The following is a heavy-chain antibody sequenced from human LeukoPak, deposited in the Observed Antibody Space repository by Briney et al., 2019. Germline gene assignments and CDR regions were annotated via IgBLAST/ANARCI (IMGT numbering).Heavy chain of an antibody. D-gene: IGHD5/OR15-5a*01. CDR2: ISGPGTST. Sequence: GGSLRLSCAASGFTFSNYAVSWVRQAPGKGLDWVSVISGPGTSTSYGNSVKGRFTISRDNSKSTVFLQMNSLRAEDTAVYYCARGGWVSSDAFDVWGQGTMVTVSS. CDR3: ARGGWVSSDAFDV. V-gene: IGHV3-23*01. J-gene: IGHJ3*01. CDR1: GFTFSNYA.